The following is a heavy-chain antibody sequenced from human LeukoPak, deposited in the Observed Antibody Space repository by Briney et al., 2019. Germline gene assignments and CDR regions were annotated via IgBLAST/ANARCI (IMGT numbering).Heavy chain of an antibody. D-gene: IGHD2-15*01. J-gene: IGHJ5*02. CDR1: GFTFSSYW. Sequence: GGSLRLSCAASGFTFSSYWMSWVRQAPGKGLEWVANIKQDGSEKYYVDSVKGRLTISRDNAKNSLYLQMNSLRAEDTAVYYCARDGGRYCSGGSCYSPWFDPWGQGTLVTVSS. V-gene: IGHV3-7*01. CDR2: IKQDGSEK. CDR3: ARDGGRYCSGGSCYSPWFDP.